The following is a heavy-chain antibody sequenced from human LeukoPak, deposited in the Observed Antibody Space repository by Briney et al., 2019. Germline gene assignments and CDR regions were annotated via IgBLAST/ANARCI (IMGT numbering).Heavy chain of an antibody. CDR1: GGSISSYY. CDR2: IYYSRST. J-gene: IGHJ5*02. V-gene: IGHV4-59*08. Sequence: PSETLSLTCTVSGGSISSYYWSWIRQPPGKGLEWIGYIYYSRSTNYNPSLKSRVTISVDTSKNQFSLKLSSVTAADTDVYYCARLSGYSSSGKTRNWFDPWGQGTLVTVSS. D-gene: IGHD6-13*01. CDR3: ARLSGYSSSGKTRNWFDP.